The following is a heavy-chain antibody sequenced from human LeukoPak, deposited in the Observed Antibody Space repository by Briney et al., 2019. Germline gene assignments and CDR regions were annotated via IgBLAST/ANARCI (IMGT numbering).Heavy chain of an antibody. CDR1: GFTFSSYA. J-gene: IGHJ6*02. CDR3: ARERVPDILTGNEYSYGMDI. D-gene: IGHD3-9*01. V-gene: IGHV3-64*01. CDR2: ISGNGGST. Sequence: GGSLRLSCAASGFTFSSYALHWVRQAPGKGLEYVSTISGNGGSTYSANSVKGRFTISRDNSRNTLYLQMGSLTAEDMAVYYCARERVPDILTGNEYSYGMDIWGQGTTVTVSS.